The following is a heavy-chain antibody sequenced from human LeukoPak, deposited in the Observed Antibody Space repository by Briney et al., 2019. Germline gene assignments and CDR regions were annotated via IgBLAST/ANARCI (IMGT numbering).Heavy chain of an antibody. Sequence: PGGSLRLSCAASGFTFSSYSMNWVRQAPGKGLEWVSSISSSSSYIYYTGSVKGRFTISRANAKTPLYLQMNSLRAEDTAVYYCARGIFTPRCYGSGSVCWFDPWGQGTLVTVSS. CDR1: GFTFSSYS. CDR2: ISSSSSYI. J-gene: IGHJ5*02. CDR3: ARGIFTPRCYGSGSVCWFDP. D-gene: IGHD3-10*01. V-gene: IGHV3-21*01.